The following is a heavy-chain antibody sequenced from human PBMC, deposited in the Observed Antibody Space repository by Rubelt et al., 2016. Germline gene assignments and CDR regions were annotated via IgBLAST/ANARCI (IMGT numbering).Heavy chain of an antibody. D-gene: IGHD3-3*01. CDR3: ARDAETLEWLLYPDAFDI. Sequence: FQGRVTITADESTSTAYMELSSLRSEDTAVYYCARDAETLEWLLYPDAFDIWGQGTMVTVSS. V-gene: IGHV1-69*01. J-gene: IGHJ3*02.